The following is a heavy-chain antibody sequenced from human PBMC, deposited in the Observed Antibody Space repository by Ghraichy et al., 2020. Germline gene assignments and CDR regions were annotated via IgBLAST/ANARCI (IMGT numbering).Heavy chain of an antibody. Sequence: GGSPRLSCTASGFIFGAYAMNWVRQVPGKGLEWVSYIGTSSDGIYYADSVRGRFTVSRDNAKNALYPQMNSLRDEDTAVYYCARDHSGTGTYYFAYEFWGQGTLVTVSS. V-gene: IGHV3-48*02. CDR3: ARDHSGTGTYYFAYEF. CDR2: IGTSSDGI. J-gene: IGHJ4*02. CDR1: GFIFGAYA. D-gene: IGHD1-26*01.